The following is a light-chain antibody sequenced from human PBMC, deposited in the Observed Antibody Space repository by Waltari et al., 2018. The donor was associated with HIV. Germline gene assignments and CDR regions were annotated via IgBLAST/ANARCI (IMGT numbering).Light chain of an antibody. CDR1: SSDVGGSHY. Sequence: QSALTKPASVSGSPGQSITIPCPGTSSDVGGSHYVSWYQQHPGKAPKLMIYDVSYRPSGVSNRFSGSKSGNTASLTISGLQAEDEADYYCSSYTSSSTLYVVFGGGTKLTVL. V-gene: IGLV2-14*01. CDR2: DVS. J-gene: IGLJ2*01. CDR3: SSYTSSSTLYVV.